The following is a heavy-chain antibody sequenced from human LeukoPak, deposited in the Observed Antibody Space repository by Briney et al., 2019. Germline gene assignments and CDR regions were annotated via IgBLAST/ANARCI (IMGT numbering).Heavy chain of an antibody. V-gene: IGHV3-48*01. CDR2: ISRSSTI. D-gene: IGHD2-2*01. J-gene: IGHJ6*04. CDR1: EFTSSSYS. Sequence: GGSLRLSCAASEFTSSSYSMNWVRQAPGKALEWVSYISRSSTIYYADSVKGRFTISRDNAKNSLYLQMNSLRAEDTAVYYCAREGSTSMDVWGKGTTVTVSS. CDR3: AREGSTSMDV.